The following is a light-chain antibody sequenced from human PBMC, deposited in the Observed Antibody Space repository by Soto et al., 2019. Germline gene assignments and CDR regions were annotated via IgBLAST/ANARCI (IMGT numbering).Light chain of an antibody. J-gene: IGKJ1*01. Sequence: EIVLTQSPGTLSLSPGERATLSCRASQSVSRTYFAWYQQKPGQAPRLLIHGASSRATGIPDRFSGSGSGTDFTLTISSLRPDDFATYFCQHLDSNWPFGQGTKVEI. CDR3: QHLDSNWP. V-gene: IGKV3-20*01. CDR1: QSVSRTY. CDR2: GAS.